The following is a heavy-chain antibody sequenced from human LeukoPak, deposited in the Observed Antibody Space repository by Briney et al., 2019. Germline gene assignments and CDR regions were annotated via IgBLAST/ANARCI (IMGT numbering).Heavy chain of an antibody. CDR1: GFTFSNYN. J-gene: IGHJ4*02. CDR2: ISSDSATK. Sequence: GGSLRLSCAASGFTFSNYNMNWVRQAPGKGLEWVSYISSDSATKYYADSVKGRFTISRDNAKDSLYLQMNSLRAEDTAVYYCARGDSGSKDWGQGTLVTVS. D-gene: IGHD5-12*01. V-gene: IGHV3-48*01. CDR3: ARGDSGSKD.